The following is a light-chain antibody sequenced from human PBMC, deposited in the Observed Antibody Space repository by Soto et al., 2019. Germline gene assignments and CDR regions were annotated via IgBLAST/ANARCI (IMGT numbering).Light chain of an antibody. V-gene: IGKV3-20*01. CDR2: GAS. Sequence: EIVLTQSPGTLSLSPGERATLSCRASQSVSSSYLAWNQQKPGQAPRLLIYGASRRATGIPDRFSGSGSGTDFTLTIARLEPGDFAVYYCQQYGNSPQTFGQGTKVDIK. J-gene: IGKJ1*01. CDR3: QQYGNSPQT. CDR1: QSVSSSY.